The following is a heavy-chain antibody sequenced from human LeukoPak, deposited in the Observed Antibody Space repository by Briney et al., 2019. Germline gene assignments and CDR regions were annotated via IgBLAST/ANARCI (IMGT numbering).Heavy chain of an antibody. Sequence: ASVKVSCKASGYTFTSYYMHWVRQAPGQGLEWMGIINPSGGSTSYAQKFQGRVTITADESTSTAYVELSSLRSKDTAVYYCARLAPRFGYWGQGTLVTVSS. CDR2: INPSGGST. CDR3: ARLAPRFGY. J-gene: IGHJ4*02. V-gene: IGHV1-46*01. CDR1: GYTFTSYY.